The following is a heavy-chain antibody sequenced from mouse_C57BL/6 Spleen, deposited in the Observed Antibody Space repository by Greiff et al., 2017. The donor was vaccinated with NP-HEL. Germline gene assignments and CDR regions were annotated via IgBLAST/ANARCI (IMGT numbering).Heavy chain of an antibody. CDR1: GYTFTNYW. V-gene: IGHV1-63*01. Sequence: VHLVESGAELVRPGTSVKMSCKASGYTFTNYWIGWAKQRPGHGLEWIGDIYPGGGYTNYNEKFKGKATLTADKSSSTAYMQFSSLTSEDSAIYYCARGTTEGVDYWGQGTTLTVSS. CDR3: ARGTTEGVDY. CDR2: IYPGGGYT. J-gene: IGHJ2*01. D-gene: IGHD1-1*01.